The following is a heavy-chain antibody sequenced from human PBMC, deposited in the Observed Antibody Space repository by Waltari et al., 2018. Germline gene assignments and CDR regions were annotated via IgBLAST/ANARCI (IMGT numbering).Heavy chain of an antibody. CDR1: GFTFSSYG. D-gene: IGHD6-13*01. J-gene: IGHJ4*02. V-gene: IGHV3-33*01. Sequence: QVQLVESGGGVVQPGRALRLSCPASGFTFSSYGMLWGRQAPGKGLEWVARIWYDGTNKNYADSVRGRFTISRDNSKNTLYLQMNSLRVEDTAVYYCARGIADDWGQGTLVTVSS. CDR3: ARGIADD. CDR2: IWYDGTNK.